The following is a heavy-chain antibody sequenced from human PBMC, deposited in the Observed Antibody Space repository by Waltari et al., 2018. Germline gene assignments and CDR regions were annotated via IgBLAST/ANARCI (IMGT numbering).Heavy chain of an antibody. D-gene: IGHD3-22*01. CDR1: GYTFTGYY. CDR3: ARDKYYYDSSGSRTLDY. J-gene: IGHJ4*02. Sequence: QVQLVQSGAEVKKPGASVKVSCKASGYTFTGYYMHWVRQAPGQGLEWMGRVNPNSGGTNYAQKFQCRVTMTRDTSISTAYMELSRLRSDDTAVYYCARDKYYYDSSGSRTLDYWGQGTLVTVSS. CDR2: VNPNSGGT. V-gene: IGHV1-2*06.